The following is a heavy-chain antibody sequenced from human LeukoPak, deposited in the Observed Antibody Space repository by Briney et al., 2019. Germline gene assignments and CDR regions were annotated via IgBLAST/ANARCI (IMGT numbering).Heavy chain of an antibody. J-gene: IGHJ4*02. D-gene: IGHD3-16*01. CDR2: ISSDGSNI. V-gene: IGHV3-74*01. Sequence: GGSLRLSCAASGFTFSRYWMHCVRQDPEKGLVWVSRISSDGSNIIYNDSVKGRFTISRDNAKNTLYLEMNRLRVEDTAVYYCAREWGGYGPTSHDYWGQGTLVTVSS. CDR1: GFTFSRYW. CDR3: AREWGGYGPTSHDY.